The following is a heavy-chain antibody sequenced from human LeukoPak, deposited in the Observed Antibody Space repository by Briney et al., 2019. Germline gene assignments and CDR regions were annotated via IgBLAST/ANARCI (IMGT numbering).Heavy chain of an antibody. CDR3: AREREQWLASYMDV. D-gene: IGHD6-19*01. Sequence: ASVKVSCKASGYTFTGCYMHWVRQAPGQGLEWMGWINPNSGGTNYAQKFQGRVTMTRDTSISTAYMELSRLRSDDTAVYYCAREREQWLASYMDVWGKGTTVTVSS. V-gene: IGHV1-2*02. J-gene: IGHJ6*03. CDR2: INPNSGGT. CDR1: GYTFTGCY.